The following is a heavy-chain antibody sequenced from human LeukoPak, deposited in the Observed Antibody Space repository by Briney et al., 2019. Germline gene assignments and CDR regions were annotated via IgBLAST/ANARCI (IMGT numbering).Heavy chain of an antibody. CDR2: IKQDGSEK. CDR1: GFTFSSYW. J-gene: IGHJ4*02. CDR3: AKFGGSGSYFNPADY. V-gene: IGHV3-7*01. D-gene: IGHD3-10*01. Sequence: GGSLRLSCAASGFTFSSYWMSWVRQAPGKGLEWVANIKQDGSEKYYVDSVKGRFTISRDNSKNTLYLLMNGLRAEDTAIYYCAKFGGSGSYFNPADYWGQGTLVTVSS.